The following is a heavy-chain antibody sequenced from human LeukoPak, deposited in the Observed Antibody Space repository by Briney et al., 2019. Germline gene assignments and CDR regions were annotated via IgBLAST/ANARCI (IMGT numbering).Heavy chain of an antibody. J-gene: IGHJ4*02. CDR2: ISGDGKST. CDR1: GFTFNNYW. D-gene: IGHD2-8*01. V-gene: IGHV3-74*01. Sequence: GGSLRLSCEASGFTFNNYWMHWVRQGPGKGLVWVARISGDGKSTTYADSVKGRFTISRDNSKNTMYLQVNSLRAEDTALYFCARLPVPTNYFGDYFDYWGQGILVTVSS. CDR3: ARLPVPTNYFGDYFDY.